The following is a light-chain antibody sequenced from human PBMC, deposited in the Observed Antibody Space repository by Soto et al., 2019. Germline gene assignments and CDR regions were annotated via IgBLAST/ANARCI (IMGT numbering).Light chain of an antibody. CDR3: QQYNSYWGT. V-gene: IGKV1-5*01. CDR2: DAS. J-gene: IGKJ1*01. CDR1: QSISSW. Sequence: DIQMTQFPSTLSASVGDRFTITCRASQSISSWLARYQQKPGKAPNLLIYDASSLKSGVPSKFSRRGWGKKFTLAISSLQSDDFATYYCQQYNSYWGTFGPGPKVDIK.